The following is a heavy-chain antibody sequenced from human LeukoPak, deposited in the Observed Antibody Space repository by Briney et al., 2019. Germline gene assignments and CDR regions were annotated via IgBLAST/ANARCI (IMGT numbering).Heavy chain of an antibody. J-gene: IGHJ4*02. V-gene: IGHV1-69*13. CDR1: GGTFSSYA. CDR3: ARGGITGTTSYFDY. CDR2: IIPIFGTA. Sequence: GASVKVSCKASGGTFSSYAISWVRQAPGQGLEWMGGIIPIFGTANYAQKFQGRVTITADESTSTAYMELSSLRSEDTAVYYCARGGITGTTSYFDYWGQGTMVAVSS. D-gene: IGHD1-7*01.